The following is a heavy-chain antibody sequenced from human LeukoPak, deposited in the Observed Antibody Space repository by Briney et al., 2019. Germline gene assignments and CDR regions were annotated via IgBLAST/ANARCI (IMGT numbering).Heavy chain of an antibody. V-gene: IGHV1-3*01. D-gene: IGHD1-26*01. Sequence: ASVTVSCTASGYTFTIYAMHWVRQAPGQRLEWMGWINAGNGNTKYSQKFQGRVTITRDTSASTAYMELSSLRSEDTAVYYCARSARHSGSYPLDYWGQGTLVTVSS. CDR1: GYTFTIYA. CDR3: ARSARHSGSYPLDY. CDR2: INAGNGNT. J-gene: IGHJ4*02.